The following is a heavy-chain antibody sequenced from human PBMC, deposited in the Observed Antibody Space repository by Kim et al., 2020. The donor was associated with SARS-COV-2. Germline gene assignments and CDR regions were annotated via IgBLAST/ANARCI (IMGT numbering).Heavy chain of an antibody. V-gene: IGHV3-74*01. CDR3: AIRPSANDIY. CDR1: GFTFSTYW. D-gene: IGHD3-9*01. CDR2: IKSDGSTT. Sequence: GGSLRLSCAASGFTFSTYWMHWVRQGPGKGLVWVSRIKSDGSTTYYGDSVKGRFTISRDNAKNTLYLQMNSLRADDTAVYYCAIRPSANDIYWGWGTLVT. J-gene: IGHJ1*01.